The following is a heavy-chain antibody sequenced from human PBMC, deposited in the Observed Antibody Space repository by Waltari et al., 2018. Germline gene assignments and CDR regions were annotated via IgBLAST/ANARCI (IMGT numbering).Heavy chain of an antibody. CDR1: GGTFSSYA. V-gene: IGHV1-69*05. D-gene: IGHD4-4*01. CDR2: IIPIVGTA. Sequence: QVQLVQSGAEVKKPGSSVKVSCKASGGTFSSYAISWVRQAPGQGLEWMGGIIPIVGTANYTQKCQGRVTIATDESTSTAYMELSSRRSEDTAVYYCAREMTTVTRGFDYWGQGTLVTVSS. J-gene: IGHJ4*02. CDR3: AREMTTVTRGFDY.